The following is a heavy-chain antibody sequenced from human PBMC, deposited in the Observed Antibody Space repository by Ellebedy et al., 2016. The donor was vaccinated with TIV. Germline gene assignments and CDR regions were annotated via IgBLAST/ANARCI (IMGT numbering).Heavy chain of an antibody. V-gene: IGHV3-23*01. D-gene: IGHD2-2*02. J-gene: IGHJ4*02. CDR2: FGVSGDTT. CDR3: ARGRSGTYIHHAFDS. CDR1: GFTFSNYA. Sequence: PGGSLRLSCIASGFTFSNYAMSWVRQAPGKEPEWVSGFGVSGDTTYYADSVKGRFTISRDNSKNTLSLQMNSLRAEDTAIYYCARGRSGTYIHHAFDSWGQGTLVTVSA.